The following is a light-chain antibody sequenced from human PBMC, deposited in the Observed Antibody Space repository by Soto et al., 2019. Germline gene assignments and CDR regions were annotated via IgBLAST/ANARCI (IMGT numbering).Light chain of an antibody. V-gene: IGKV1-5*03. CDR2: KAS. CDR3: QQYNTYPWT. Sequence: DIQMTQSPSTLSASVGDRVTITCRASQSISSWLAWYQQKPGKAPKVLIYKASSLESGVPSRFSGSGSVTELTLTISSLQPDDFATYYCQQYNTYPWTFGQGTLVEIK. CDR1: QSISSW. J-gene: IGKJ1*01.